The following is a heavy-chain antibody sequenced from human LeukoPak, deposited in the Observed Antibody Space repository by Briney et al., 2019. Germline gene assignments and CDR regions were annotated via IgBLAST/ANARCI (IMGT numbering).Heavy chain of an antibody. CDR1: GYSFTSYW. J-gene: IGHJ3*02. Sequence: ESLKTHWKGSGYSFTSYWIGLGRQLPGQGVEGMGIIYSLESDTRYGPSFQGQVTISADKSISTAYLQWSSLKASDTAMYYCARLIPTYCSGGSCYDVAFDIWGQGTMVTVSS. V-gene: IGHV5-51*01. CDR2: IYSLESDT. CDR3: ARLIPTYCSGGSCYDVAFDI. D-gene: IGHD2-15*01.